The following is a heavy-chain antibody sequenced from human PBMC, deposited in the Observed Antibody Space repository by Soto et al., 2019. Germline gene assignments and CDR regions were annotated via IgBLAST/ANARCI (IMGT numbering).Heavy chain of an antibody. CDR2: IYYSGST. D-gene: IGHD3-22*01. V-gene: IGHV4-31*03. CDR1: GGSISSGGYY. J-gene: IGHJ6*02. Sequence: QVQLQESGPGLVKPSQTLSLTCTVSGGSISSGGYYWSWIRQHPGKGLEWIGYIYYSGSTYYNPSLQGRVTIAVDTSKNQFSLKLSSVTAADTAVYYCARDKIEARTYYGMDVWGQGTTVTVSS. CDR3: ARDKIEARTYYGMDV.